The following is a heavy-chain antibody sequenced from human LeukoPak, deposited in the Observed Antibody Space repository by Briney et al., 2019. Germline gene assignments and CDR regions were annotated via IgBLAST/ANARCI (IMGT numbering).Heavy chain of an antibody. CDR2: VSGSGGST. CDR1: GFTFSSYW. J-gene: IGHJ6*04. D-gene: IGHD3-10*01. V-gene: IGHV3-23*01. CDR3: ARDREVYYGSGSYDI. Sequence: GGSLRLSCAASGFTFSSYWMNWVRQAPGRGLEWVSAVSGSGGSTYYADSVRGRFTISRDNSENTLYLVMNSLRAEDTAVYYCARDREVYYGSGSYDIWGKGTTVTISS.